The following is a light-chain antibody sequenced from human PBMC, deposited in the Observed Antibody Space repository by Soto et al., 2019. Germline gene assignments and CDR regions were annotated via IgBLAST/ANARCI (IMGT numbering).Light chain of an antibody. CDR1: QTISSW. V-gene: IGKV1-5*03. CDR3: QQANSFPLT. Sequence: DIQITQSPSTLSGSVGDRVTITCRASQTISSWLAWYQQKPGKAPKLLIYKASTLKSGVPSRFSGSGSGAEFTLTISSLQPEDFATYYCQQANSFPLTFGGGTRVDIK. J-gene: IGKJ4*01. CDR2: KAS.